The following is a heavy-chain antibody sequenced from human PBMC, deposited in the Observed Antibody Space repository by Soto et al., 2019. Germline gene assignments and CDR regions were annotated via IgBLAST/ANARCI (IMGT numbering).Heavy chain of an antibody. CDR2: INPYNGNT. D-gene: IGHD6-13*01. CDR1: GYTFASYG. J-gene: IGHJ4*01. Sequence: ASVKASCKASGYTFASYGISWVRQAPGQGLEWMGWINPYNGNTDYAQNLQGRVILTTDTSTSTAYMELRSLRSDDTAVYYCARDQSGYSCTSPAGPFYHWG. V-gene: IGHV1-18*01. CDR3: ARDQSGYSCTSPAGPFYH.